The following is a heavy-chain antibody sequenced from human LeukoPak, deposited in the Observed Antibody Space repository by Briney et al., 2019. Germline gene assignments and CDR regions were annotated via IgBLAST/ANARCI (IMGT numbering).Heavy chain of an antibody. D-gene: IGHD4-11*01. CDR3: AREADYTPYYFDY. J-gene: IGHJ4*02. CDR2: IIPIFGTA. Sequence: SVKVSCKASGGTFSSYAISWVRQAPGQGLEWMGGIIPIFGTANYAQKFQGRVTITADESTSTAYMELSSLRSEDTAVYYCAREADYTPYYFDYWGQGTLVTVSS. V-gene: IGHV1-69*13. CDR1: GGTFSSYA.